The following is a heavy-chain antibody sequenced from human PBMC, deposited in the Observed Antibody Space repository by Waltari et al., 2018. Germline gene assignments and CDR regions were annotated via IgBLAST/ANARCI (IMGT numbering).Heavy chain of an antibody. D-gene: IGHD6-19*01. CDR1: GGSFSGYY. Sequence: QVQLQQWGAGLLKPSETLSLTCAVYGGSFSGYYWRWIRQPPGKGLEWIGEINHSGSTNYNPSLKSRVTISVDTSKNQFSLKLSSVTAADTAVYYCARDGSSGWYPGRAFDIWGQGTMVTVSS. J-gene: IGHJ3*02. V-gene: IGHV4-34*01. CDR3: ARDGSSGWYPGRAFDI. CDR2: INHSGST.